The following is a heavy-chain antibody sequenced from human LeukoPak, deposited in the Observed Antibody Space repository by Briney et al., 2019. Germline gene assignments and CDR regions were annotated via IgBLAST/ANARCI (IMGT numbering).Heavy chain of an antibody. CDR1: GGSISSGGYY. Sequence: SETLSLTCTVSGGSISSGGYYWSWIRQPPGKGLEWIGYIYHSGSTYYNPSLKSRVTISVDRSKNQFSLKLSSVTAADTAVYYCARGHGSGADYWGQGTLVTVSS. V-gene: IGHV4-30-2*01. D-gene: IGHD3-10*01. CDR2: IYHSGST. J-gene: IGHJ4*02. CDR3: ARGHGSGADY.